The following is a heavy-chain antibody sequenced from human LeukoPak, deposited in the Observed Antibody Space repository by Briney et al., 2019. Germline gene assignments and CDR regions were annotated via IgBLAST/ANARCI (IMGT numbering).Heavy chain of an antibody. CDR2: IWYDGSNK. Sequence: GRFLRLSCAASGFTFSSYGMHWVRQAPGKGLEWVAVIWYDGSNKYYADSVKGRFTISRDNSKNTLYLQMNSLRAEDTAVYYCARDARIAVAFDYWGQGTLVTVSS. D-gene: IGHD6-19*01. V-gene: IGHV3-33*01. CDR1: GFTFSSYG. J-gene: IGHJ4*02. CDR3: ARDARIAVAFDY.